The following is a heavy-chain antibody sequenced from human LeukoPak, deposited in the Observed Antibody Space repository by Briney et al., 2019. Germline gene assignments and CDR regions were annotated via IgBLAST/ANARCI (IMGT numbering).Heavy chain of an antibody. J-gene: IGHJ6*03. CDR1: GGSISSNNYY. D-gene: IGHD3-22*01. Sequence: KSSETLSVTCKVSGGSISSNNYYWGWIRQPPGKGLEWIGSIYYSGSTYYNPSLKSRVTISVDTSKNQFSLKLSSVTAADTAVYYCARVDSYYYMDVWGKGTAVTVSS. CDR3: ARVDSYYYMDV. CDR2: IYYSGST. V-gene: IGHV4-39*07.